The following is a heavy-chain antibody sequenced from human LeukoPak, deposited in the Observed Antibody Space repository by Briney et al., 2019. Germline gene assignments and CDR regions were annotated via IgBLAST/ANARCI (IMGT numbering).Heavy chain of an antibody. CDR1: GGSISGSNYY. CDR3: ARLRGAMTPVTSDFDY. Sequence: MTSETLSLTCIVSGGSISGSNYYWAWVRQPPGKGLEWVGSGFYSGSAYSNPSLKSRVTISVDTSRNQFSLNLSSVTAADTAVYYCARLRGAMTPVTSDFDYWGQGTLVTVSS. J-gene: IGHJ4*02. CDR2: GFYSGSA. V-gene: IGHV4-39*01. D-gene: IGHD4-17*01.